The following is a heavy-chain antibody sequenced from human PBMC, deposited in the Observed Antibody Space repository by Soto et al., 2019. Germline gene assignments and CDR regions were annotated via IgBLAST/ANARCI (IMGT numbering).Heavy chain of an antibody. CDR2: IFHSGST. Sequence: QEQLQESGPGLVKPSGTLSLTCAVSGGSISSSNWWSWVGKPPGKGLEWIGEIFHSGSTNYNPSLKSRVTITVDKYKNQFSLKLSSVTAADTAVYYCERKPVVPATNWFDPWGQGTLVTVSS. D-gene: IGHD2-2*01. CDR1: GGSISSSNW. CDR3: ERKPVVPATNWFDP. V-gene: IGHV4-4*02. J-gene: IGHJ5*02.